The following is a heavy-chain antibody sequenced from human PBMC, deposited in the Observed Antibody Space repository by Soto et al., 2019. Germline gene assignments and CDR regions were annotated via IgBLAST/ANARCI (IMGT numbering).Heavy chain of an antibody. CDR2: ISSDGSNK. D-gene: IGHD2-15*01. J-gene: IGHJ6*02. CDR3: ARMASFYCSGGSCYPNYGMDV. V-gene: IGHV3-30-3*01. CDR1: GFTFSKHA. Sequence: QVQLVESGGGVVQPGRSLRLSCAASGFTFSKHAMHWVRQAPGKGLEWVAVISSDGSNKYYADSVKGRFTISRDNSKNTLYLQMNSLRAEDTAVCYCARMASFYCSGGSCYPNYGMDVWGQGTTVTVS.